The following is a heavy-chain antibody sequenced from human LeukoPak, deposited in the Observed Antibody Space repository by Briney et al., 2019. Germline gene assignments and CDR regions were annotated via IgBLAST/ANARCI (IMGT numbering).Heavy chain of an antibody. CDR2: INSDGSST. Sequence: GGFLRLSCAASGFTFSSYGMHWVRHAPGKGLVWVSRINSDGSSTSYADSVKGRFTISRDNAKNTLYLQMNSLRAEDTAVYYCAREDTAMGYNWFDPWGQGTLVTVSS. D-gene: IGHD5-18*01. CDR1: GFTFSSYG. CDR3: AREDTAMGYNWFDP. J-gene: IGHJ5*02. V-gene: IGHV3-74*01.